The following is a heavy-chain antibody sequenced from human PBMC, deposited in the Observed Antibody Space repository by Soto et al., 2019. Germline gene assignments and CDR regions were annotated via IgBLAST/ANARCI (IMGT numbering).Heavy chain of an antibody. CDR1: GFTVSSNY. CDR3: ARDRLYDSPYYYYGMDV. CDR2: IYGGGST. Sequence: GGSLRLSCAASGFTVSSNYMSWVRQAPGKGLEWVSVIYGGGSTYYADSVKGRFTISRDNSKNTLYLQMNSLRAEDTAVYYCARDRLYDSPYYYYGMDVWGQGTTVTVSS. J-gene: IGHJ6*02. V-gene: IGHV3-53*01. D-gene: IGHD3-3*01.